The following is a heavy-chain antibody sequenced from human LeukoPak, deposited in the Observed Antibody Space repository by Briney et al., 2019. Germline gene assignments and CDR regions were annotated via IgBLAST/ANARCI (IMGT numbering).Heavy chain of an antibody. D-gene: IGHD5-24*01. J-gene: IGHJ4*02. CDR3: ARHYSGRRDGYKIRGQTQGDY. Sequence: SETLSLTCTVSGGSISSSSYYWGWIRQPPGKGLEWIGSIYYSGSTYYNPSLKSRVTISVDTSKNQFSLKLSSVTAADTAVYYCARHYSGRRDGYKIRGQTQGDYWGQGTLVTVSS. CDR1: GGSISSSSYY. V-gene: IGHV4-39*01. CDR2: IYYSGST.